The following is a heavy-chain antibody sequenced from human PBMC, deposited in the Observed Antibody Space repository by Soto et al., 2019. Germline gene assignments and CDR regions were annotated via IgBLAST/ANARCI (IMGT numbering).Heavy chain of an antibody. D-gene: IGHD6-19*01. J-gene: IGHJ4*02. CDR3: AKGGRQWLVTSDFNY. V-gene: IGHV3-30*18. CDR2: VSHDGRNT. CDR1: GFTFSDYA. Sequence: VQLVESGGGVVQPGRSLRLSCAASGFTFSDYAMHWVRQAPGKGLEWVAVVSHDGRNTHYADSVKGRFTISRDSSKKPVSLEMTSLSAEDTAVYYCAKGGRQWLVTSDFNYWGQGALVTVSS.